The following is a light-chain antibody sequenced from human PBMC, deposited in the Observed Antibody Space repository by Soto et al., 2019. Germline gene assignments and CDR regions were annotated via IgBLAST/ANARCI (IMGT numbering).Light chain of an antibody. V-gene: IGKV3-11*01. J-gene: IGKJ3*01. CDR2: ATS. CDR1: QSISKY. Sequence: EIVLTQSPATLSLSPGEGATLSCRASQSISKYLVWYQQKPGQAPRVLIYATSNRATGIPARFSGTGSGTDFTLTISSLEPEDFAVYSCQQRSDWPVTFGPGTKVDIK. CDR3: QQRSDWPVT.